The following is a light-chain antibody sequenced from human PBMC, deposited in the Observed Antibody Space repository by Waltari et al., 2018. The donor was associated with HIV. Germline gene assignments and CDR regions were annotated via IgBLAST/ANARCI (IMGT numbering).Light chain of an antibody. V-gene: IGLV1-40*01. CDR1: SSNLGAGYD. CDR3: QSYDSSLSAL. J-gene: IGLJ2*01. CDR2: GNS. Sequence: QSVLTQPPSVSGAPGQRVTISCTASSSNLGAGYDVPWYQQLPGTAPKLLIYGNSNRPSGVPDRFSGSKSGTSASLAITGLQAEDEADYYCQSYDSSLSALFGGGTKLTVL.